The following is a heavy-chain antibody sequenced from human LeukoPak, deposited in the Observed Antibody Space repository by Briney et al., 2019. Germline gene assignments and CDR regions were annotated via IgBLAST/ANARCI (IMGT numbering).Heavy chain of an antibody. V-gene: IGHV4-34*01. CDR3: ARAMEWIQLCYGGYYFDY. J-gene: IGHJ4*02. CDR1: GGSFSGYY. D-gene: IGHD5-18*01. CDR2: INHSGST. Sequence: PSETLSLTCAVYGGSFSGYYWSWIRQPPGKGLEWIGEINHSGSTNYDPSLKSRVTISVDTSKNQFSLKLSSVTAADTAVYYCARAMEWIQLCYGGYYFDYWGQGTLVTVSS.